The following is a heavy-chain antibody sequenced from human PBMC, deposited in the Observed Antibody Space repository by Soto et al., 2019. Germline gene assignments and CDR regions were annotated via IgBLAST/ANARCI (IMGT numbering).Heavy chain of an antibody. Sequence: ASVKVSWKASGGTFSSSAISWVLQAPGQGLEWMGGIIPIFGTANYAQKFQGRVTITADESTSTAYMELSSLRSEDTAVYYCARGYSSSWYHWFDPWGQGTLVTVSS. CDR3: ARGYSSSWYHWFDP. D-gene: IGHD6-13*01. V-gene: IGHV1-69*13. J-gene: IGHJ5*02. CDR1: GGTFSSSA. CDR2: IIPIFGTA.